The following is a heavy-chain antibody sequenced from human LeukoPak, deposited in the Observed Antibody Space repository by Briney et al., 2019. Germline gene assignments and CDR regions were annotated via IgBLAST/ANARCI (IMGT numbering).Heavy chain of an antibody. Sequence: GGSLRLSCAASGFTFSSYAMSWVRQAPGKGLEWVSAISGSGGSAYYADSVKGRFTISRDNSKNTLYLQMNSLRAEDTAVYYCAKDRYGGNSGWCDPWGKGTLVTVSS. D-gene: IGHD4-23*01. CDR1: GFTFSSYA. V-gene: IGHV3-23*01. CDR2: ISGSGGSA. CDR3: AKDRYGGNSGWCDP. J-gene: IGHJ5*02.